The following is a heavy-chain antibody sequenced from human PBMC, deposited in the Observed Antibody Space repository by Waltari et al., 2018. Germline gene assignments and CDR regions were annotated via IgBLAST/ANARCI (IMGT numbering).Heavy chain of an antibody. Sequence: EVQLVVSGGGLIQPGGSLRLSCAASDFTVSNNYMSWVRQAPGKGLGGVSLIYSGGNTNDAESVKGPLTLSRDPSKNSLDLNMNSRRAEDTALYYCARGPPGMPVPGPPDSFDPSVQGTLVTVSS. J-gene: IGHJ5*02. CDR2: IYSGGNT. V-gene: IGHV3-53*01. CDR1: DFTVSNNY. D-gene: IGHD6-19*01. CDR3: ARGPPGMPVPGPPDSFDP.